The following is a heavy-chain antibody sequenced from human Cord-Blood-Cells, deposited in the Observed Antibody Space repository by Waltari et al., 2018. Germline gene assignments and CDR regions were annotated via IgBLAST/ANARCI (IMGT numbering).Heavy chain of an antibody. J-gene: IGHJ6*02. CDR1: GFTFSSYS. V-gene: IGHV3-21*01. CDR2: ISSSSSYI. CDR3: ARDSSSSWYYYYYGMDV. D-gene: IGHD6-13*01. Sequence: EVQLVESGGGLVKPGGSLRLSCAASGFTFSSYSMNWVRQAPGNGLEWVQAISSSSSYIYYADSVKGRFTISRDNAKNSLYLQMNSLRAEDTAVYYCARDSSSSWYYYYYGMDVWGQGTTVTVSS.